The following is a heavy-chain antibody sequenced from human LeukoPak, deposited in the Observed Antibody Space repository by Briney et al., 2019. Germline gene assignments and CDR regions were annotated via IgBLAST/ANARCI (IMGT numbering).Heavy chain of an antibody. Sequence: ASVKVSCKTSGYTFTNYHIHWVRQAPGQGPEWMGIINTTAGTRTNAQRLQGRISMTRDTSTSSVYMELSSLTSDDTAIYYCARDLGAYNGPNYWGQGTLVTVSS. CDR3: ARDLGAYNGPNY. CDR1: GYTFTNYH. J-gene: IGHJ4*02. CDR2: INTTAGTR. V-gene: IGHV1-46*01. D-gene: IGHD2-8*01.